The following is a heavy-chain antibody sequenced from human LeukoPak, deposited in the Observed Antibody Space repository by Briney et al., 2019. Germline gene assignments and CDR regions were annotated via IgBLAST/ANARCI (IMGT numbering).Heavy chain of an antibody. CDR3: ARDRTAYDYIWGSYRHFDY. Sequence: ASVKVSCKASGGTFSSYAIGWVRQAPGQGLEWMGGIIPIFGTANYAQKFQGRVTITADESTSTAYMELSSLRSEDTAVYYCARDRTAYDYIWGSYRHFDYWGQGTLVTVPS. V-gene: IGHV1-69*13. CDR2: IIPIFGTA. D-gene: IGHD3-16*02. CDR1: GGTFSSYA. J-gene: IGHJ4*02.